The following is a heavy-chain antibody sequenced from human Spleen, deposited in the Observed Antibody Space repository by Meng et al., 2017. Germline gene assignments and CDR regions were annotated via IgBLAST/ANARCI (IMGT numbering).Heavy chain of an antibody. D-gene: IGHD6-13*01. CDR3: ARGRVRGIAGDY. V-gene: IGHV4-34*01. CDR2: INHSGST. J-gene: IGHJ4*02. CDR1: GGSFSDYF. Sequence: VHLQQWGAGLLTPSETLSLTCAFSGGSFSDYFWRWIRQPPGKGLEWIGEINHSGSTNYNPSLKSRVTISVDTSKNQFSLKLSSVTAADTAVYYCARGRVRGIAGDYWGQGTLVTVSS.